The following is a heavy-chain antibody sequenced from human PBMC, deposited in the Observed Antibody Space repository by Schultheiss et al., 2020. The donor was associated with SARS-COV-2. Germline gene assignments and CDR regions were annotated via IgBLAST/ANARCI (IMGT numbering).Heavy chain of an antibody. CDR3: AACSSTSYFDY. Sequence: GGSLRLSCAASGFTVSSNYISWVRQAPGKGLEWVSVIYTGGSTYYADSVKGRFTISRDNSKNTVYLQMNSLRAEDTAVYYCAACSSTSYFDYWGQGTLVTVSS. CDR1: GFTVSSNY. V-gene: IGHV3-53*01. D-gene: IGHD2-2*01. CDR2: IYTGGST. J-gene: IGHJ4*02.